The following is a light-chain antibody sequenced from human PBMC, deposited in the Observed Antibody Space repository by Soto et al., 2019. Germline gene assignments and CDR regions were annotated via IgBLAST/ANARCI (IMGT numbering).Light chain of an antibody. V-gene: IGLV1-47*01. CDR3: VTWDDGLSGWV. J-gene: IGLJ3*02. CDR2: RND. CDR1: SSSIGNNY. Sequence: QSAVTQPPSVSRTPGQRVTISSTGSSSSIGNNYVYWFRQLPGTAPKLLIRRNDERPSGVPDRFSGSKSGTSASLAISGLRSDDEADYYCVTWDDGLSGWVFGGGTKLTVL.